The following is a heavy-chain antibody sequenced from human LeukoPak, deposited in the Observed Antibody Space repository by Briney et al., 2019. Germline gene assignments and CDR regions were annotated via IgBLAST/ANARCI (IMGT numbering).Heavy chain of an antibody. CDR2: IYHSGST. D-gene: IGHD2-15*01. CDR3: ANYGYCSGGSCWSGFDY. V-gene: IGHV4-39*07. Sequence: PSETLSLTCTVSGGSISSNNYFWGWIRQPPGKGLEWIGSIYHSGSTYYNLSLKSRATISVDTSKNQFSLKLSSVTAADTAVYYCANYGYCSGGSCWSGFDYWGQGTLVTVSS. J-gene: IGHJ4*02. CDR1: GGSISSNNYF.